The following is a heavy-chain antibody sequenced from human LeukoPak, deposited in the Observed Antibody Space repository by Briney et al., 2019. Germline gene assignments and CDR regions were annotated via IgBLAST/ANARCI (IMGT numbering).Heavy chain of an antibody. Sequence: SVKVSCKASGGTFTSYAISWVRQATGQGLEWMGGIIPIFGTANYAQKFQGRVTITADESTSTAYMELSSLRSEDTAVYYCARGEQYYYYYYMDVWGKGTTVTVSS. CDR1: GGTFTSYA. V-gene: IGHV1-69*01. J-gene: IGHJ6*03. CDR2: IIPIFGTA. D-gene: IGHD1/OR15-1a*01. CDR3: ARGEQYYYYYYMDV.